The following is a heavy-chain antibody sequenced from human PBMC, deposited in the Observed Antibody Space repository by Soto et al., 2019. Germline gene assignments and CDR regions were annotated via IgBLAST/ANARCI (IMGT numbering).Heavy chain of an antibody. CDR2: INHSGST. J-gene: IGHJ4*02. V-gene: IGHV4-34*01. CDR1: GGSFSGYY. CDR3: ARHKVPGRFAY. Sequence: SETLSLTCAVYGGSFSGYYWTWIRQPPGTGLEWIGEINHSGSTNYNPSLKSRVTISVDTSKNRISLKLTSVTAADTVVYYCARHKVPGRFAYWGQGTLVTVSS.